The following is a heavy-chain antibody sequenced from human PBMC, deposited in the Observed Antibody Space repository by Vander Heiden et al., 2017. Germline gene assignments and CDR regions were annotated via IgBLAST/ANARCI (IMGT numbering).Heavy chain of an antibody. J-gene: IGHJ2*01. CDR2: IWYDGSNK. CDR1: GCPFPSSG. V-gene: IGHV3-33*01. CDR3: ARDYMVATIIAWYFDL. Sequence: QVQLVESGGGVVQPGRSLRLPCAASGCPFPSSGMHWVRQAPGKGLEWVAVIWYDGSNKYYADSVKGRFTISRDNSKNTLYLQMNSLRAEDTAVYYCARDYMVATIIAWYFDLWGRGTLVTVSS. D-gene: IGHD5-12*01.